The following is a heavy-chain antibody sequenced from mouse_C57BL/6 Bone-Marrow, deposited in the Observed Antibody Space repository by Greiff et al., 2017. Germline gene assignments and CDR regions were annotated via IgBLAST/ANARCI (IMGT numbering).Heavy chain of an antibody. CDR1: GYAFSSSW. CDR2: IYPGDGDT. Sequence: ESGPELVKPGASVKISCKASGYAFSSSWMNWVKQRPGKGLEWIGRIYPGDGDTTYNGKFKGKATLSADKSSSTAYMQLSSLTSEDSAVYFCARGDYDGLYWGQGTTLTVSS. CDR3: ARGDYDGLY. V-gene: IGHV1-82*01. J-gene: IGHJ2*01. D-gene: IGHD2-4*01.